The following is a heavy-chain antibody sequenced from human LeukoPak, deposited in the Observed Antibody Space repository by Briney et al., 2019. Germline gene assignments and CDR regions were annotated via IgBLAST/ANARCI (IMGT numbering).Heavy chain of an antibody. CDR1: GGSFSGYY. J-gene: IGHJ4*02. CDR3: ARGKRGYSYANDY. D-gene: IGHD5-18*01. Sequence: SETLSLTCAVYGGSFSGYYWSWIRQPPGKGLEWNGEINHSGTTNYNPSLKSRVTISVDTSKNQFSLKLSSVTAADTAVYYCARGKRGYSYANDYWGQGTLVTVSS. V-gene: IGHV4-34*01. CDR2: INHSGTT.